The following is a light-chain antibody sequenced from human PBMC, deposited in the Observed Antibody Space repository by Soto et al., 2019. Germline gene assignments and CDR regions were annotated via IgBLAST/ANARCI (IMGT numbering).Light chain of an antibody. CDR2: TNN. CDR3: ATWDDSLNVPV. V-gene: IGLV1-44*01. Sequence: QAVVTQPPSASGTPGQRVTISCSGSSSNIGSNTVNWYQQLPGTAPKLLIYTNNQRPSGVPDRFSASKSGTSASLAISGLQSEDEADYYCATWDDSLNVPVFGGGTKLTVL. J-gene: IGLJ3*02. CDR1: SSNIGSNT.